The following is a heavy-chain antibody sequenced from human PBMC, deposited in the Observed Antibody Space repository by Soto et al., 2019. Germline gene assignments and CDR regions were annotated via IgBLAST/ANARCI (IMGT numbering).Heavy chain of an antibody. CDR3: AHRVLRTVFGVVTTTAIYFDF. D-gene: IGHD3-3*01. CDR2: IYCDDDK. Sequence: QITLNETGPTVVRPTETLPLTCRFSGFSLTTSGVGVGWIRQSPGKAPERLALIYCDDDKRYSASLKSRLTITKDTSKNQVVLTVSDLDPTDTATYYCAHRVLRTVFGVVTTTAIYFDFWGQGTPVAVSS. CDR1: GFSLTTSGVG. V-gene: IGHV2-5*02. J-gene: IGHJ4*02.